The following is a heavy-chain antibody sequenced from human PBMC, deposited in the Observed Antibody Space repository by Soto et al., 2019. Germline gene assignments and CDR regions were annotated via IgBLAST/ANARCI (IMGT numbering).Heavy chain of an antibody. CDR2: ISYDGSNK. J-gene: IGHJ4*02. CDR3: ARDRVVVRTLYYFDY. D-gene: IGHD2-21*01. V-gene: IGHV3-30-3*01. CDR1: GFTFSSYA. Sequence: GGSLRLSCAASGFTFSSYAMHWVRQAPGKGLEWVAVISYDGSNKYYADSVKGRFTISRDNSKNTLYLQMNSLRAEDTAVYYCARDRVVVRTLYYFDYWGQGTLVTVSS.